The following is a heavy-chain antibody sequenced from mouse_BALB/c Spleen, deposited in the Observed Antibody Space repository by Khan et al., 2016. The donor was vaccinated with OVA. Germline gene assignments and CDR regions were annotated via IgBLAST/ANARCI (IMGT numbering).Heavy chain of an antibody. Sequence: EVELVESGGGLVQPGGSLQLSCVASGFTFSNYGMSWVRQTPDKRLELVATINSNGGSTYYPDSVKGRFTISRDNGQNTLYLQMSSLRSEDTGTYYCSRDGYYETYFDYWGQGTTLTVSS. CDR1: GFTFSNYG. CDR2: INSNGGST. V-gene: IGHV5-6-3*01. CDR3: SRDGYYETYFDY. J-gene: IGHJ2*01. D-gene: IGHD2-3*01.